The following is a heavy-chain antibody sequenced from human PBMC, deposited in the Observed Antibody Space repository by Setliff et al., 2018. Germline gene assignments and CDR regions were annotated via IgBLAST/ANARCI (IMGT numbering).Heavy chain of an antibody. CDR3: AREQWLDPPGYYYMDV. CDR2: IYIGGSA. D-gene: IGHD6-19*01. J-gene: IGHJ6*03. CDR1: GGSISSYY. V-gene: IGHV4-4*07. Sequence: SETLSLTCTVSGGSISSYYWSWIRQPAGKGLEWIGHIYIGGSANYDPSLKSRVTMSIDTSKDQFSLKLNSVTAADMAVYYCAREQWLDPPGYYYMDVWAKGTTVTVSS.